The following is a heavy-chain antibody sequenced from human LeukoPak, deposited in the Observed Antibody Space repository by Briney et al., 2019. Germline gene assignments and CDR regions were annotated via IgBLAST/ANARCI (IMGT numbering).Heavy chain of an antibody. CDR2: IFSDGYTK. D-gene: IGHD3-10*01. CDR3: ARASGPFDF. CDR1: GFIFSTYG. J-gene: IGHJ4*02. V-gene: IGHV3-33*01. Sequence: GGSLRLSCAASGFIFSTYGLPWVRQAPGKGLEWVAVIFSDGYTKYYAASVKDRFTISRDNSKNTLYLHMNSLIPGDTGVYYCARASGPFDFWGQGTLLTVSS.